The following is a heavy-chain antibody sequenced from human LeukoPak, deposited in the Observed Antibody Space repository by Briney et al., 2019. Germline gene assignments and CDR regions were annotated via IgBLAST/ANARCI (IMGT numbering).Heavy chain of an antibody. CDR2: ISYDGSNK. CDR3: AKDYYDSSGYYLFRTYYYYGMDV. Sequence: GGSLRLSCAASGFTFSSYAMHWVRQAPGKGLEWVAVISYDGSNKYYADSVKGRFTISRDNSKNTLYLQMNSLRAEDTAVYYCAKDYYDSSGYYLFRTYYYYGMDVWGQGTTVTVSS. J-gene: IGHJ6*02. V-gene: IGHV3-30*04. CDR1: GFTFSSYA. D-gene: IGHD3-22*01.